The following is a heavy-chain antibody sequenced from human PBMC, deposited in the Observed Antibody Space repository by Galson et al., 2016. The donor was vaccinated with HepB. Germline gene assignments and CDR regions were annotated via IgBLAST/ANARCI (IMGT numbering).Heavy chain of an antibody. J-gene: IGHJ5*02. CDR1: GGTFSIYA. D-gene: IGHD6-19*01. CDR3: ASGYTGGWYWFDP. Sequence: SCKASGGTFSIYAISWVRQAPGQGLEWMGGIIPIFGTANYAQKFQGRVTITADKSTSTAYMELTSLRSEDTAVYYCASGYTGGWYWFDPWGQGTLVTVSS. CDR2: IIPIFGTA. V-gene: IGHV1-69*06.